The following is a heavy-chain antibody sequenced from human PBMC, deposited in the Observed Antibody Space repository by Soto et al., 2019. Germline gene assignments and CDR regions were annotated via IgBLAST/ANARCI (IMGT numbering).Heavy chain of an antibody. V-gene: IGHV4-31*03. D-gene: IGHD3-3*01. CDR2: IYYSGST. J-gene: IGHJ6*02. CDR3: ARDYDRQNYYYYYGMDV. CDR1: GGSISSGGYY. Sequence: KSSETLSLTCTVSGGSISSGGYYWNWIRQHPGKGLEWIGYIYYSGSTYYNPSLKSRVTISVDTSKNQFSLKLSSVTAADTAVYYCARDYDRQNYYYYYGMDVWGQGTTVTVSS.